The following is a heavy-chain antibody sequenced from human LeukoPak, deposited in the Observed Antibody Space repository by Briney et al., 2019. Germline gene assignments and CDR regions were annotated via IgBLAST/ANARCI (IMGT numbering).Heavy chain of an antibody. D-gene: IGHD2-2*01. V-gene: IGHV3-21*01. CDR3: ARGSRGSIVVVPAAPFDY. CDR2: ISSSSSYI. J-gene: IGHJ4*02. CDR1: GFTFSSYS. Sequence: TGGSLRLSCAASGFTFSSYSMNWVRQAPGKGLEWVSSISSSSSYIYYADSVKGRFTISRDNAKNSLYLQMNSLRAEDTAVYYCARGSRGSIVVVPAAPFDYWGQGTLVTVSS.